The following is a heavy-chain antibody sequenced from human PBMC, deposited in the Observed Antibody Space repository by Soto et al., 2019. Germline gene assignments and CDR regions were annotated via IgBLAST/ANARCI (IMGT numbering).Heavy chain of an antibody. Sequence: EVQLLESGGGLVQPGGSLRLSCAASGFTFSSYAMSWVRQAPGKGLEWVSAISGSGGSTYYADSVKGRFTISRDKSKNTLYLQMNSVRAEDTAVYYCAKYPYYDYWSGSTLNWFDPWGQGTLVTVSS. D-gene: IGHD3-3*01. CDR3: AKYPYYDYWSGSTLNWFDP. CDR2: ISGSGGST. J-gene: IGHJ5*02. CDR1: GFTFSSYA. V-gene: IGHV3-23*01.